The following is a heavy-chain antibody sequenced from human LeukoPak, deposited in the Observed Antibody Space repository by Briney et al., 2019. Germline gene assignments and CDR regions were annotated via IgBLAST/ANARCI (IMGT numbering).Heavy chain of an antibody. V-gene: IGHV4-34*09. Sequence: PSETLSLTCAVYGGSFSGYYWSWIRQPPGKGLEWIGYIYYSGSTYYNPSLKSRVTISVDTSKNQFSLKLSSVTAADTAVYYCARDLMVRGVIGFGAFDIWGQGTMVTVSS. CDR1: GGSFSGYY. CDR2: IYYSGST. D-gene: IGHD3-10*01. CDR3: ARDLMVRGVIGFGAFDI. J-gene: IGHJ3*02.